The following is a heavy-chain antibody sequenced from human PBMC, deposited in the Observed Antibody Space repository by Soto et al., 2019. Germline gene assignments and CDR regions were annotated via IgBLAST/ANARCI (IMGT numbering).Heavy chain of an antibody. CDR3: AKSQYYYDSSGYYLVDY. CDR1: GFTFSSYG. D-gene: IGHD3-22*01. CDR2: ISYDGSNK. V-gene: IGHV3-30*18. Sequence: QVQLVESGGGVVQPGRSLRLSCAASGFTFSSYGMHWVRQAPGKGLEWVAVISYDGSNKYYADSMKGRFTISRDNSKNTLYLQMNSLRAEDTAVYYCAKSQYYYDSSGYYLVDYWGQGTLVTVSS. J-gene: IGHJ4*02.